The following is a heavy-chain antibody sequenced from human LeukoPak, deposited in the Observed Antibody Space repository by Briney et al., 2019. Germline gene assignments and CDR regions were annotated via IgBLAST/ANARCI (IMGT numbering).Heavy chain of an antibody. D-gene: IGHD6-19*01. Sequence: ASVKVSCKASGYTFTRYGISWVRQAPGQGLEWMGWICAYNGNTNYAQKRQGRVTMTTDTSPSTAYMELRSLRSDDTAVYYCARDFQWLVPCWFDPWGQGTLVTVSS. CDR3: ARDFQWLVPCWFDP. CDR2: ICAYNGNT. J-gene: IGHJ5*02. CDR1: GYTFTRYG. V-gene: IGHV1-18*01.